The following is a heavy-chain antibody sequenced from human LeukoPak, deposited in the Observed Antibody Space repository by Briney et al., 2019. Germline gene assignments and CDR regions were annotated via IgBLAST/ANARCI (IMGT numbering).Heavy chain of an antibody. V-gene: IGHV4-61*02. J-gene: IGHJ5*02. CDR1: GGSISSGSYY. CDR2: IYTSGST. Sequence: SQTLSLTCTVSGGSISSGSYYWSWIRQPAGKGLEWSGRIYTSGSTNYNPSLKSRVTISVDTSKNQFSLKLSSVTAADMAVYHCARGSSSSNNWFDPWGQGTLVTVSS. CDR3: ARGSSSSNNWFDP. D-gene: IGHD6-6*01.